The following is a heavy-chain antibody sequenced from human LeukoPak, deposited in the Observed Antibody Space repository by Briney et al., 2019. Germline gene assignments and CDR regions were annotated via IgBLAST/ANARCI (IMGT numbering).Heavy chain of an antibody. Sequence: GASVKVSCKASGYTFTSYDINWVRQATGRGLEWMGWMNPNSGNTGYAQKFQGRVTMTRNTSISTAYMELSSLRSEDTAGYYCARGGLRGYSYGLGYWGQGTLVTVSS. J-gene: IGHJ4*02. V-gene: IGHV1-8*01. CDR1: GYTFTSYD. D-gene: IGHD5-18*01. CDR2: MNPNSGNT. CDR3: ARGGLRGYSYGLGY.